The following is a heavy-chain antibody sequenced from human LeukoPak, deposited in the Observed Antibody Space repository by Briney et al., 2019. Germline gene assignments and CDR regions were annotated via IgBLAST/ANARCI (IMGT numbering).Heavy chain of an antibody. CDR2: INQDGSEK. V-gene: IGHV3-7*05. D-gene: IGHD1-26*01. CDR3: ATLKLGSGGYYFHDF. Sequence: GGSLRLSCAASGFTFRNYWMSWVRQAPGKGLEWVAHINQDGSEKYYVDSVRGRFTISRDNAKNSLYLQMNRLRAEDTSVYYCATLKLGSGGYYFHDFWGQGTLVTVSS. J-gene: IGHJ4*02. CDR1: GFTFRNYW.